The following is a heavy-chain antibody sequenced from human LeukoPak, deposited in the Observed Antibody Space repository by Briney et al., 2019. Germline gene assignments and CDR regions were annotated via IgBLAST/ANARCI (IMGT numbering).Heavy chain of an antibody. CDR1: CVSISSRRYY. J-gene: IGHJ4*02. CDR2: FYYSEST. V-gene: IGHV4-39*01. Sequence: PPETPSDTRTVSCVSISSRRYYWGWTRQRPGNGLEWIGRFYYSESTYYNPPLQSRVTISVDTSKTQFSLKLSSVPAADTAVYYCARRFYLVWDALGFFDYWREGAMVSVSS. CDR3: ARRFYLVWDALGFFDY. D-gene: IGHD3-16*01.